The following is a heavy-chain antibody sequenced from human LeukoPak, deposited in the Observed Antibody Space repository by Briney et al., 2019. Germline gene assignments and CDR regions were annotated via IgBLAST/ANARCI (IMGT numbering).Heavy chain of an antibody. CDR2: IYTSGST. V-gene: IGHV4-61*02. D-gene: IGHD3-9*01. J-gene: IGHJ4*02. CDR1: GDSSSTGDPS. CDR3: AALTGYQYFDY. Sequence: SQSRSLTCSVSGDSSSTGDPSLSCIRPPAGRGGEWIGRIYTSGSTHYNPSLKSRVTISVDTSKNQFSLKLSSLTAADTAVYYCAALTGYQYFDYWGQGTLVTVS.